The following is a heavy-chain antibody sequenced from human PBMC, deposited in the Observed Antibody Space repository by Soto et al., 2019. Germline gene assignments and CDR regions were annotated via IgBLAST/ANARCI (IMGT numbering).Heavy chain of an antibody. CDR1: GHTFTGTY. CDR3: DSKLSRGSFQYFDT. CDR2: INADGDVT. Sequence: QVELLQSGDEVRKPGASVKVSCKASGHTFTGTYMHWVRQAPGQGLEWMGVINADGDVTTYAHKLRGRVTFIREMATSTSYMKLSSLTSEETDVYYCDSKLSRGSFQYFDTWGQGTLVTVSS. D-gene: IGHD1-26*01. J-gene: IGHJ4*02. V-gene: IGHV1-46*01.